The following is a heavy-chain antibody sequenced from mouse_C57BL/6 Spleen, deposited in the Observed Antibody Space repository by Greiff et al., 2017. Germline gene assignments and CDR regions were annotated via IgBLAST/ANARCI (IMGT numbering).Heavy chain of an antibody. Sequence: VHLVESGPELVKPGASVKISCKASGYAFSSSWMNWVKQRPGKGLEWIGRIYPGDGDTNYNGKFKGKATLTADKSSSTAYMQLSSLTSEDSAVYFCARSRGITTVVGYFDYWGQGTTLTVSS. V-gene: IGHV1-82*01. J-gene: IGHJ2*01. CDR2: IYPGDGDT. CDR1: GYAFSSSW. CDR3: ARSRGITTVVGYFDY. D-gene: IGHD1-1*01.